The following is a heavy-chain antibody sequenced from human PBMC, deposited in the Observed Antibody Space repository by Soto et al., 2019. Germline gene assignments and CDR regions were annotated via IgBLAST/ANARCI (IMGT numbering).Heavy chain of an antibody. CDR2: IIPIFGTP. Sequence: QEQVVQSGPAMKEPGSSVKVSCRASGIMSSGYGFSWVRQAPGQGLEWMGGIIPIFGTPHYARRFLDRVTLTADRSTHTAFMELTSLTSEDTATYYCARDLSAVKRLESFKYYRMDVWGQGTTVTVS. J-gene: IGHJ6*02. V-gene: IGHV1-69*06. CDR3: ARDLSAVKRLESFKYYRMDV. CDR1: GIMSSGYG. D-gene: IGHD4-17*01.